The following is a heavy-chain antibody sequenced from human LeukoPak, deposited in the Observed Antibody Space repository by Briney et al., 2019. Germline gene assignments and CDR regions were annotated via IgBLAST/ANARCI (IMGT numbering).Heavy chain of an antibody. V-gene: IGHV4-39*02. J-gene: IGHJ4*02. CDR3: ARDHDNISWFYY. Sequence: SETLSLTCTVSGGSIRRSSYYWGWIHQPPGKGLEWIGTIDYSGTTYYNPSLKSRVTMSVDTSKKQFSLKLTSVTAADTAMYYCARDHDNISWFYYWGQGILVAVSS. CDR2: IDYSGTT. CDR1: GGSIRRSSYY. D-gene: IGHD6-13*01.